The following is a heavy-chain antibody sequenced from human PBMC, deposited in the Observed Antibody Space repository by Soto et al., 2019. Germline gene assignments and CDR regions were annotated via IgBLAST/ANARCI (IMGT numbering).Heavy chain of an antibody. V-gene: IGHV4-34*01. J-gene: IGHJ4*02. CDR3: ARGRRSGGGDY. CDR1: VGSFSGYY. Sequence: SETLSLTCAFYVGSFSGYYWSWIRQPPGKGLEWIGEINHSGSTNYNPSLKSRVTISVDTSKNQFSLKLSSVTAADTAVYYCARGRRSGGGDYWGQGTMVTVSS. CDR2: INHSGST. D-gene: IGHD3-16*01.